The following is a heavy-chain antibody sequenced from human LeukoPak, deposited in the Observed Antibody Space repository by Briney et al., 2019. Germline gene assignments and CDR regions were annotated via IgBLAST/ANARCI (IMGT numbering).Heavy chain of an antibody. CDR1: VGSIGTYY. CDR2: IYYSGST. D-gene: IGHD3-3*01. V-gene: IGHV4-59*01. Sequence: SETLSLTCTVSVGSIGTYYWRWLRQPPGKGLEWIGYIYYSGSTNYNPSLKSRVTISVDTSKNQFSLNLSSVTAADTAVYYCARGGYDFWRDHANWFAPRRQGTLVTVSS. CDR3: ARGGYDFWRDHANWFAP. J-gene: IGHJ5*02.